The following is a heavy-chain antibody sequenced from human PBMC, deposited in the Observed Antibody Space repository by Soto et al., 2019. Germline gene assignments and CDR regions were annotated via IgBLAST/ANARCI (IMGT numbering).Heavy chain of an antibody. CDR2: KSHDGNNE. V-gene: IGHV3-30*18. D-gene: IGHD5-18*01. Sequence: GGSLRLSCAASGFTFRSYGMHWVRQAPGKGLEWVAGKSHDGNNEYYADSVKGRFTISRDISKNTLYLQMNSLRAEDTAVYYCAKELFSDVDTTMAVDYWGQGTLVTVSS. J-gene: IGHJ4*02. CDR1: GFTFRSYG. CDR3: AKELFSDVDTTMAVDY.